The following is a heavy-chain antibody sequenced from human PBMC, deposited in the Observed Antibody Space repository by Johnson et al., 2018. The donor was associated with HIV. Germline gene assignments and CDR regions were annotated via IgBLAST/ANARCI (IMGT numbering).Heavy chain of an antibody. CDR1: GFTVSSNY. J-gene: IGHJ3*02. Sequence: EVQLLESGGGLVQPGGSLRLSCAASGFTVSSNYMSWVRQAPGKGLEWVSVIYSDGSSTSYADSVKGRFNISRDNAKNTMYLKMNRLRAEETAVYYWAKGSTDYSGSYPRDAFDIWGQGTIVTVSS. CDR2: IYSDGSST. V-gene: IGHV3-66*01. D-gene: IGHD1-26*01. CDR3: AKGSTDYSGSYPRDAFDI.